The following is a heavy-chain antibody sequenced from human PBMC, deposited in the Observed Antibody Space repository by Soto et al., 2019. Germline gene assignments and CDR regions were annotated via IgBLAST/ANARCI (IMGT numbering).Heavy chain of an antibody. CDR3: ARGVGSGSYYNQYNWFDP. J-gene: IGHJ5*02. V-gene: IGHV1-2*04. CDR1: GYTFTDYY. CDR2: INPNSGAT. D-gene: IGHD3-10*01. Sequence: ASVKVSCKASGYTFTDYYLYWVRQAPGQGLEWMGWINPNSGATNYAQKFQGWVTMTRNTSISTAYMELSSLRSEDTAVYYCARGVGSGSYYNQYNWFDPWGQGTLVTVSS.